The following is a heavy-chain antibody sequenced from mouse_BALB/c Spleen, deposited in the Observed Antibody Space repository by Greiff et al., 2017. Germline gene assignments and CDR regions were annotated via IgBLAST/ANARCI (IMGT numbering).Heavy chain of an antibody. CDR1: GFTFTSYA. CDR3: ARREVRAYFDY. J-gene: IGHJ2*01. V-gene: IGHV5-6-5*01. Sequence: DVQLVESGGGLVKPGGSLKLSCAASGFTFTSYAMSWVRQTPEKRLEWVASISSGGSTYYPDSVKGRVTISRDNAKTILYRQMCRLRSEDTAMCYYARREVRAYFDYWGQGTTLTVSS. CDR2: ISSGGST. D-gene: IGHD2-14*01.